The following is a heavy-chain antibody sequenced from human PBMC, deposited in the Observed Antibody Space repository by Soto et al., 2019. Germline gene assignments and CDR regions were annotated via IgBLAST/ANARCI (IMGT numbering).Heavy chain of an antibody. J-gene: IGHJ4*02. D-gene: IGHD1-26*01. CDR2: ISYDGSNK. CDR3: AKEGWELPTLDY. CDR1: GFTFSSYG. Sequence: QVQLVESGGGVVQPGRSLRLSCAASGFTFSSYGMHWVRQAPGKGLEWVAVISYDGSNKYYADSVKGRFTISRDNSKNTLYLEMNSLRAEDTAVYYCAKEGWELPTLDYWGQGTLVTVSS. V-gene: IGHV3-30*18.